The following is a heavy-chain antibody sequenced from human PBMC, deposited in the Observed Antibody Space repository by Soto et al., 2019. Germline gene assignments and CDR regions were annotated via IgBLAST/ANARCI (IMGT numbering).Heavy chain of an antibody. Sequence: GGSLRLSCAASGFTFSSYSMNWVRQAPGKGLEWVSYISSSSSTIYYADSVKGRFTISRDNAKNSLYLQMNSLRDEDTAVYYCARVISMDLLLHTAPGYWGQGTLVTVSS. D-gene: IGHD5-18*01. V-gene: IGHV3-48*02. J-gene: IGHJ4*02. CDR2: ISSSSSTI. CDR1: GFTFSSYS. CDR3: ARVISMDLLLHTAPGY.